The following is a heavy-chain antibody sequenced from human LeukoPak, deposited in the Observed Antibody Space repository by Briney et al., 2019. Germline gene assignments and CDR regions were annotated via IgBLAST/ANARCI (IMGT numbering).Heavy chain of an antibody. J-gene: IGHJ1*01. CDR3: VYGGGYFQH. D-gene: IGHD4-23*01. Sequence: PGGSLRLSCAASGFTFSSYSMDWVRQAPRKGLEWVSSISSSSNNIYYADSVKGRFTISRDNGKNSLYLLMNSLRAEDTAVYYCVYGGGYFQHWGQGTLVTVSS. V-gene: IGHV3-21*01. CDR1: GFTFSSYS. CDR2: ISSSSNNI.